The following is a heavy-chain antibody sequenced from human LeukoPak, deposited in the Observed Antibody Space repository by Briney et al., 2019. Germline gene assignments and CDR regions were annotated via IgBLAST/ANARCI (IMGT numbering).Heavy chain of an antibody. J-gene: IGHJ4*02. Sequence: SETLSLTCTVSGGSISSSSYYWGWIRQPPGKGLEWIGSIYYSGSTYYNPSLKSRVTISVDTSKNQFSLKLSSVTAADTAVYYCARDLDNALDYWGQGTLVTVSS. CDR3: ARDLDNALDY. D-gene: IGHD2-8*01. CDR1: GGSISSSSYY. V-gene: IGHV4-39*07. CDR2: IYYSGST.